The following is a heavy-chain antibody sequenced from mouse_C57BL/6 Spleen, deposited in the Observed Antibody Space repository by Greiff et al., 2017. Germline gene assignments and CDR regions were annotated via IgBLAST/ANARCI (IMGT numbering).Heavy chain of an antibody. D-gene: IGHD1-1*01. V-gene: IGHV5-4*01. CDR2: ISDGGSYT. J-gene: IGHJ2*01. Sequence: DVQLVESGGGLVKPGGSLKLSCAASGFTFSSYAMSWVRQTPEKRLEWVATISDGGSYTYYPDNVKGRFTISRDNAKNNLYLQMSHLKSEDTAMYYCARVGDYGSSYGDYWGQGTTLTVSS. CDR1: GFTFSSYA. CDR3: ARVGDYGSSYGDY.